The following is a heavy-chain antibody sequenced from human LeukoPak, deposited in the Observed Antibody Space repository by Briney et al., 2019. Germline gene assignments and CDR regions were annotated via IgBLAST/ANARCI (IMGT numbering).Heavy chain of an antibody. CDR2: IYYSGST. V-gene: IGHV4-30-4*08. J-gene: IGHJ4*02. CDR3: ARDRRSGSYPYYFDY. CDR1: GGSISSGGYY. Sequence: SETLSLTCTVSGGSISSGGYYWSWIRQHPGKGLEWIGYIYYSGSTYYNPSLKSRVTISVDTSKNQFSLKLSSVTAADTAVYYCARDRRSGSYPYYFDYWGQGTLVTVSS. D-gene: IGHD3-10*01.